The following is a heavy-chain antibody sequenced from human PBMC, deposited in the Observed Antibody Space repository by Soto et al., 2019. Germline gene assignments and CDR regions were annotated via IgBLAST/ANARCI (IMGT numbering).Heavy chain of an antibody. CDR2: LSYDGIAQ. J-gene: IGHJ5*02. CDR3: VKGGWYGRSSPSDR. CDR1: GFTLSRQD. D-gene: IGHD6-6*01. Sequence: QEQLVESGGDVVQPGGSLRLSCAASGFTLSRQDMHWVRQAPGKGLEWVAVLSYDGIAQYYADSVKGRFTISRDNSKNTLYLEKNNLKVEDNGLYFCVKGGWYGRSSPSDRWGQGTLVTVSS. V-gene: IGHV3-30*18.